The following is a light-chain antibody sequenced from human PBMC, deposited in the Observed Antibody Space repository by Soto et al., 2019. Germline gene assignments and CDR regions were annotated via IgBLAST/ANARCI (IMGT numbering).Light chain of an antibody. V-gene: IGLV4-69*01. J-gene: IGLJ2*01. CDR1: SGHRSFA. CDR3: QTWGTGIV. Sequence: QLVLTQSPSASASLGASVKLTCTLSSGHRSFAIAWHQQQPEKGPRYLMKLNSDGSHSKGDVIPDRFSGSSSGAERYLTISSLQSEDEADYYCQTWGTGIVFGGGTKLTVL. CDR2: LNSDGSH.